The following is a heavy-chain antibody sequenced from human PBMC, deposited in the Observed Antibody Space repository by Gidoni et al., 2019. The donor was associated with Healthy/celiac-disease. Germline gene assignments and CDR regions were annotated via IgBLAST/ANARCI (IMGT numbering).Heavy chain of an antibody. CDR1: GFTFSSYA. Sequence: EVQLVESGGGLVQPGGSLRLSCAASGFTFSSYAMSWVRQAPGKGLEWVSAISGSGGSTYYADSVKGRFTISRDNSKNTLYLQMNSLRAEDTAVYYCAKDQERYDSSGFAGGFDPWGQGTLVTVSS. V-gene: IGHV3-23*04. CDR2: ISGSGGST. J-gene: IGHJ5*02. D-gene: IGHD3-22*01. CDR3: AKDQERYDSSGFAGGFDP.